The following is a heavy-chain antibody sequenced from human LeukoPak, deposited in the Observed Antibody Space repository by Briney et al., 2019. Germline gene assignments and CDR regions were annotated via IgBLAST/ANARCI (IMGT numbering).Heavy chain of an antibody. CDR3: ARHVDYYDSSGHYRGFDP. CDR2: IYPGDSDT. Sequence: GESLKISCKGSGYSFTSYWIGWARQMPGKGLEWMGIIYPGDSDTRYSPSFQGQVTISADKSISTAYLQWSSLKASDTAMYYCARHVDYYDSSGHYRGFDPWGQGTLVTVSS. V-gene: IGHV5-51*01. J-gene: IGHJ5*02. CDR1: GYSFTSYW. D-gene: IGHD3-22*01.